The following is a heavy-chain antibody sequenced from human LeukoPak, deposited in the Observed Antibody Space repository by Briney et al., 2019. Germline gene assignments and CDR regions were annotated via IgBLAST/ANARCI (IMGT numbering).Heavy chain of an antibody. D-gene: IGHD2-8*01. Sequence: SVEVSCKASGGTFSSYAISWVRQAPGQGLEWMGGIIPIFGTANYAQKFQGRVTITTDESTSTAYMELSSLRSEDTAVYYCARDRVSLGYCTNGVCSTTSYFDYWGQGTLVTVSS. V-gene: IGHV1-69*05. CDR1: GGTFSSYA. CDR2: IIPIFGTA. J-gene: IGHJ4*02. CDR3: ARDRVSLGYCTNGVCSTTSYFDY.